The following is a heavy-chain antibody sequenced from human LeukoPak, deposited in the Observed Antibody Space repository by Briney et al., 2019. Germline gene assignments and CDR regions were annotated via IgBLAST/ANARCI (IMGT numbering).Heavy chain of an antibody. CDR1: GGSISSYY. J-gene: IGHJ6*02. V-gene: IGHV4-59*01. CDR3: ARGGSNFYDMDV. Sequence: NPSETLSLTCTVSGGSISSYYWSWIRQPPGKGLEWIGYIYYSGSTNYNPSLKSRVTISIDTSKNQYSLKLSSVTAADTAVYYCARGGSNFYDMDVWGQGTTVTVSS. CDR2: IYYSGST. D-gene: IGHD2-2*01.